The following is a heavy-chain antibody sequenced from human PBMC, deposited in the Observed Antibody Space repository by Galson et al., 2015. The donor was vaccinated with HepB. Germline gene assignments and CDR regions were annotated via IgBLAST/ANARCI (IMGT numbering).Heavy chain of an antibody. CDR3: ARDVPIFHCSSTSCYTSYGMDV. J-gene: IGHJ6*02. D-gene: IGHD2-2*02. CDR2: ISAYNGNT. Sequence: SVKVSCKASGYTFTSYGISWVRQAPGQGLEWMGWISAYNGNTNYAQKLQGRVTMTTDTSTSTAYMELSSLRSDDTAVYYCARDVPIFHCSSTSCYTSYGMDVWGQGTTVTVSS. V-gene: IGHV1-18*01. CDR1: GYTFTSYG.